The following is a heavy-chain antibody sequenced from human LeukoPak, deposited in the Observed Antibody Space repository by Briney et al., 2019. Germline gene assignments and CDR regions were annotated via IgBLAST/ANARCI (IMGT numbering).Heavy chain of an antibody. CDR2: IYYSGST. Sequence: LETLSLTCTVSGGSISSYYWSWIRQPPGKGLEWIGYIYYSGSTNYNPSLKSRVTISVDTSKNQFSLKLSSVTAADTAVYYCARGYWYFDLWGRGTLVTVSS. V-gene: IGHV4-59*01. CDR1: GGSISSYY. J-gene: IGHJ2*01. CDR3: ARGYWYFDL.